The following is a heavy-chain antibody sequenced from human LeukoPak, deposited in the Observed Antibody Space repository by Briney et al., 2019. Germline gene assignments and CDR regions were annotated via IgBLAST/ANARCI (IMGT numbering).Heavy chain of an antibody. CDR2: IRYDGSNK. Sequence: GRSLRLSCAASGFTFSSYAMHWVRQAPGKGLEWVAFIRYDGSNKYYADSVKGRFTISRDNSKNTLYLQMNSLRAEDTAVYYCAKDKMATMLFDYWGQGTLVTVSS. D-gene: IGHD5-24*01. J-gene: IGHJ4*02. V-gene: IGHV3-30*02. CDR3: AKDKMATMLFDY. CDR1: GFTFSSYA.